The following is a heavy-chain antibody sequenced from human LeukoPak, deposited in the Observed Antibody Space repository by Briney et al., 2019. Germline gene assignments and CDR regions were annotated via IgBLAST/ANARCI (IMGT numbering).Heavy chain of an antibody. Sequence: PSETLSLTCTVSGASVSSYYWSWIRQPPGKGLEWIGYIYYSGSTGYNPSLKSRVTISVDTSKNQFSLKLSSVTAADTAVYYCARVGLSITIFGVVIERVSGNNWFDPWGQGTLVTVSS. V-gene: IGHV4-59*02. CDR2: IYYSGST. CDR1: GASVSSYY. J-gene: IGHJ5*02. D-gene: IGHD3-3*01. CDR3: ARVGLSITIFGVVIERVSGNNWFDP.